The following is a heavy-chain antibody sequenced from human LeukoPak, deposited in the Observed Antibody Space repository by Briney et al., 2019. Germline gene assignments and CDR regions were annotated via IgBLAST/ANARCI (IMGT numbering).Heavy chain of an antibody. Sequence: GGSERLSCAASGFTFDDYAMHWFRQAPGKGLEWVSGITWNSHIIGYADSVKGRFTISRDNAKNTLYLQMNSLRAEDTAVYYCAKSVYGSGSLFDYWGQGTLVTVSS. CDR2: ITWNSHII. CDR3: AKSVYGSGSLFDY. CDR1: GFTFDDYA. J-gene: IGHJ4*02. V-gene: IGHV3-9*01. D-gene: IGHD3-10*01.